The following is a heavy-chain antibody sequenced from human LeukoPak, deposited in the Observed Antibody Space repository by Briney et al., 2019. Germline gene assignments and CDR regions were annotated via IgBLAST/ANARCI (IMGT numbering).Heavy chain of an antibody. V-gene: IGHV4-39*01. J-gene: IGHJ4*02. CDR1: GDSISSGNYY. D-gene: IGHD1-1*01. Sequence: SETLSLTCTVSGDSISSGNYYWGWIRQPPGKGLEWIGSIYYSGSTYYNPSLKSRVTISVDTSKNQFSLKLSSVTAADTAVYYCARLNWNVDYWGQGTLVTVSS. CDR2: IYYSGST. CDR3: ARLNWNVDY.